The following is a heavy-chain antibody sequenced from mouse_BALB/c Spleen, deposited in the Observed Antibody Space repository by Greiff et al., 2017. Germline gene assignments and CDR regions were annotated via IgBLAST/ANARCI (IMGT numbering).Heavy chain of an antibody. D-gene: IGHD4-1*01. CDR2: IWSGGST. CDR1: GFSLTSYG. V-gene: IGHV2-2*02. J-gene: IGHJ3*01. CDR3: ATNPWFAY. Sequence: VQLQQSGPGLVQPSQSLSITCTVSGFSLTSYGVHWVRQSPGKGLEWLGVIWSGGSTDYNAAFISRLSISKDNSKSQVFFKMNSLQANDTAIYYCATNPWFAYWGQGTLGTVSA.